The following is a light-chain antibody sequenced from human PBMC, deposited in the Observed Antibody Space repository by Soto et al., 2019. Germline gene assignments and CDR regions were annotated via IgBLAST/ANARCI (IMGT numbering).Light chain of an antibody. V-gene: IGKV3-15*01. Sequence: EMGISQSPTPLSLSPRDRGPLLCQASQSVSIYVAWYQQKPGLAPRLLIYDASTRATGIPARFSGSGSGTEFSLTISSLQSEDFAVYYCQQYHDWPRTFGQGNKV. CDR1: QSVSIY. CDR2: DAS. J-gene: IGKJ1*01. CDR3: QQYHDWPRT.